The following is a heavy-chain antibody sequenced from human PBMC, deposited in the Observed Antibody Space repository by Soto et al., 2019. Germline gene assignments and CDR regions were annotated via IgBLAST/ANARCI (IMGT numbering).Heavy chain of an antibody. Sequence: QVHLVQSGAEVKKPGASVKVSCKGSGYTFTTYGITWVRQAPGQGLEWMGWISAHNGNTNYAQKLQGRVTVTRDTSTSTAYMELRSLRSDDTAVYYCSRGRYGDYWGQGALVTVSS. J-gene: IGHJ4*02. CDR3: SRGRYGDY. CDR1: GYTFTTYG. D-gene: IGHD1-1*01. CDR2: ISAHNGNT. V-gene: IGHV1-18*01.